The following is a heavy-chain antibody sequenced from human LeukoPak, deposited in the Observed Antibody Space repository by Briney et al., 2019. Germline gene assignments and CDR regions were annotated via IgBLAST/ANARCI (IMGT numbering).Heavy chain of an antibody. Sequence: SETLSLTCAVYGGSFSGYYWSWIRQPPGKGLEWIGEINHSGSTNYNPSLKSRVTISVDTSKNQFSLKLSSVTAADTAVYYCARERVDYSNHGRLWYFDLWGRGTLVTVSS. CDR2: INHSGST. CDR1: GGSFSGYY. J-gene: IGHJ2*01. D-gene: IGHD4-11*01. CDR3: ARERVDYSNHGRLWYFDL. V-gene: IGHV4-34*01.